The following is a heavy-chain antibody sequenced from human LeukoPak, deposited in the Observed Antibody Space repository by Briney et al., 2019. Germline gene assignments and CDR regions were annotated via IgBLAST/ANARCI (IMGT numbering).Heavy chain of an antibody. J-gene: IGHJ4*02. CDR2: IRYDGSNK. V-gene: IGHV3-30*02. Sequence: PGGSLRLSCAASGFTFSSYGMHWVRQAPGKGLEWVAFIRYDGSNKYYADSVKGRFTISRDNSKNTLCLQMNSLRAEDTAVYYCAKDSSGDYDGENDYWGQGTLVTVSS. CDR3: AKDSSGDYDGENDY. CDR1: GFTFSSYG. D-gene: IGHD2-21*02.